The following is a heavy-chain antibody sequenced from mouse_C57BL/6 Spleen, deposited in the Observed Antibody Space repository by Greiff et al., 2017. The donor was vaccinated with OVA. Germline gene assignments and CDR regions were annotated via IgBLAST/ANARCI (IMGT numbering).Heavy chain of an antibody. J-gene: IGHJ3*01. D-gene: IGHD2-9*01. CDR2: FYPGSGSI. CDR3: ARHEVSYYGYDGAWFAY. CDR1: GYTFTEYT. V-gene: IGHV1-62-2*01. Sequence: QVQLQQSGAELVKPGASVKLSCKASGYTFTEYTIHWVKQRSGQGLEWIGWFYPGSGSIKYNEKFKDKATLTADKSSSTVYMELSRLTSEDSAVYFCARHEVSYYGYDGAWFAYWGQGTLVTVSA.